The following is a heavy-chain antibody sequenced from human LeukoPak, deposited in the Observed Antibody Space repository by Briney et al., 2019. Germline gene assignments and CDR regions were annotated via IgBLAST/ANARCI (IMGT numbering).Heavy chain of an antibody. J-gene: IGHJ4*02. CDR3: ARGAAADLGY. CDR2: IYYSGNT. Sequence: SETLSLTCAVYGGSFSGYYWSWIRQPPGKGLEWIGYIYYSGNTYYNPSLKSRVTISVDTSKNQFSLKPSSVTAADTAVYYCARGAAADLGYWGQGTLVTVSS. D-gene: IGHD6-13*01. CDR1: GGSFSGYY. V-gene: IGHV4-34*09.